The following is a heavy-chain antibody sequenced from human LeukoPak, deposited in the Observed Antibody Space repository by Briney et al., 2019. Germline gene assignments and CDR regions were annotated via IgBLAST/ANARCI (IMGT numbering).Heavy chain of an antibody. V-gene: IGHV3-74*01. J-gene: IGHJ3*02. CDR2: INSDGSST. D-gene: IGHD2-8*02. Sequence: PGRSLRLSCAASGFTFDDYAMHWVRQAPGKGLVWVSRINSDGSSTSYADSVKGRFTISRDNAKNTLYLQMNSLRAEDTAVYYCARDTGPNAFDIWGQGTMVTVSS. CDR1: GFTFDDYA. CDR3: ARDTGPNAFDI.